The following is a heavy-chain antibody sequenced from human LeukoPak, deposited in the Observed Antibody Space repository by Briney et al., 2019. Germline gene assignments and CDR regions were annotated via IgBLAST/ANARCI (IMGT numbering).Heavy chain of an antibody. Sequence: PSETLSLTCAVSGGSISSGGYSWSWIRQPPGKGLEWIGYIYHSGSTYYNPSLKSRVTISVDRSKNQFSLKLSSLTAADTAVYFWPRGGKYYFDYWGQGTLVTVSS. CDR2: IYHSGST. CDR1: GGSISSGGYS. J-gene: IGHJ4*02. V-gene: IGHV4-30-2*01. D-gene: IGHD3-16*01. CDR3: PRGGKYYFDY.